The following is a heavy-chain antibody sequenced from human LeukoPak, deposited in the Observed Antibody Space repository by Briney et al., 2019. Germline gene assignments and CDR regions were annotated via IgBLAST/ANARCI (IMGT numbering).Heavy chain of an antibody. CDR2: ISRRGDTI. CDR1: GFTFSNYE. D-gene: IGHD5-12*01. J-gene: IGHJ4*02. Sequence: GGSLRLCCAASGFTFSNYEMNWVRQAPGKVLEWVSYISRRGDTIYDADSVRGRFTISRDNGENLMYTQMNSLRAEDTATYYCARSGYDEVFDYWGQGILVAVSS. V-gene: IGHV3-48*03. CDR3: ARSGYDEVFDY.